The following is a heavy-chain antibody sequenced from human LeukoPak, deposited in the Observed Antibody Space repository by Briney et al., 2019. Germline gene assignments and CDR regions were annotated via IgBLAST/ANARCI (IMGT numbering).Heavy chain of an antibody. D-gene: IGHD3-22*01. Sequence: SETLSLTCTVSGGFISSYYWSWIRQPAGKGLEWIGRIYTSGSTNYNPSLKSRVTMSVDTSKNQFSLKLSSVTAADTAVYYCARVYYDSSGPAFDIWGQGTMVTVSS. CDR3: ARVYYDSSGPAFDI. J-gene: IGHJ3*02. V-gene: IGHV4-4*07. CDR1: GGFISSYY. CDR2: IYTSGST.